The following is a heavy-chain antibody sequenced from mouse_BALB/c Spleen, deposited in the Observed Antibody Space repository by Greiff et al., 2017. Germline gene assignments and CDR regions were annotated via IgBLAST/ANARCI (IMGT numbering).Heavy chain of an antibody. CDR2: ISSGGSYT. CDR3: ARRADYAMDY. J-gene: IGHJ4*01. V-gene: IGHV5-9-3*01. Sequence: EVQLVESGGGLVKPGGSLKLSCAASGFTFSSYAMSWVRQTPEKRLEWVATISSGGSYTYYPDSVKGRFTISRDNAKNTLYLQMSSLRSEDTAMYYCARRADYAMDYWGQGTSVTVSS. CDR1: GFTFSSYA.